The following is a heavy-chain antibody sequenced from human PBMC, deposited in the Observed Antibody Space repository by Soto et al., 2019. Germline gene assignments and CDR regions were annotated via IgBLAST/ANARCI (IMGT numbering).Heavy chain of an antibody. Sequence: SETLSLTCTVSGGSVTTGGYYWSWIRRRPGEGLEWIGCIHNTGETYYKPSLKSRPTISLDKSKNQFSLRLTSVTAADTAVYYCASAHMGSTMTPNYWGLGTLVTVS. J-gene: IGHJ4*02. CDR3: ASAHMGSTMTPNY. D-gene: IGHD4-17*01. CDR1: GGSVTTGGYY. CDR2: IHNTGET. V-gene: IGHV4-31*02.